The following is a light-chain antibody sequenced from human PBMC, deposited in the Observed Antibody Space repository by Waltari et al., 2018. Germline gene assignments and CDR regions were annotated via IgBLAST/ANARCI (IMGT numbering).Light chain of an antibody. Sequence: DIQMTQSPSSLSASVGDRVTITCRASQTISSYLNWYQQQPGKAPHILIYTDSSLQSGVPSRVSGSGSGTDFTLTISSLQPEDFATYYCQQSSSTPPWTFGQGTKVEIK. CDR2: TDS. CDR3: QQSSSTPPWT. V-gene: IGKV1-39*01. J-gene: IGKJ1*01. CDR1: QTISSY.